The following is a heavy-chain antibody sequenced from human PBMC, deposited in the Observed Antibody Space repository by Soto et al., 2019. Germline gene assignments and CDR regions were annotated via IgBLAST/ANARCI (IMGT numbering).Heavy chain of an antibody. CDR1: GGSLSGGTNY. Sequence: SETLSLTCTVSGGSLSGGTNYWSWIRQPPGKRLEWIGYIYYSGSTNYNPSLKSRVTISVDTSKNQFSRKLSSVTAADTAVYYCARDRSCSGGSCYSEVHNWFDPWGQGTLVTVSS. CDR2: IYYSGST. J-gene: IGHJ5*02. D-gene: IGHD2-15*01. V-gene: IGHV4-61*01. CDR3: ARDRSCSGGSCYSEVHNWFDP.